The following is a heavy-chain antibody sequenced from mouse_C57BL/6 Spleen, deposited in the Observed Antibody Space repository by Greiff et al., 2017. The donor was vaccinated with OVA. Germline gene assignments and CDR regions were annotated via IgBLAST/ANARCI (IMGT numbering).Heavy chain of an antibody. CDR2: INYDGSST. CDR3: ARGGRYDYDGSWFAY. CDR1: GFTFSDYY. V-gene: IGHV5-16*01. J-gene: IGHJ3*01. Sequence: EVKLVESAGGLVQPGSSLKLSCTASGFTFSDYYMAWVRQVPEKGLEWVANINYDGSSTYYLDSLKSRFIISRDNAKNILYLQMSSLKSEDTATYYCARGGRYDYDGSWFAYWGQGTLVTVSA. D-gene: IGHD2-4*01.